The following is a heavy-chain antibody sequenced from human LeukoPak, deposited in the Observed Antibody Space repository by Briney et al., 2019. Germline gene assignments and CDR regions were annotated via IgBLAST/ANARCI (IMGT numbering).Heavy chain of an antibody. CDR3: ARPSRNDILTGLEVGHAFDI. CDR1: GYSFTSYW. Sequence: GESLKISCKGSGYSFTSYWIGWVRQMPGKGLEWMGIIYPGDSDTRYSPSFQGQVTISADKSISTAYLQWSSLKASDTAMYYCARPSRNDILTGLEVGHAFDIWGQGTMVTVSS. V-gene: IGHV5-51*01. J-gene: IGHJ3*02. D-gene: IGHD3-9*01. CDR2: IYPGDSDT.